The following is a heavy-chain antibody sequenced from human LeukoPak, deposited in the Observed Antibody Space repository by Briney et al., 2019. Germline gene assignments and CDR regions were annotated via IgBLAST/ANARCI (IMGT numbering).Heavy chain of an antibody. V-gene: IGHV3-30*18. CDR3: AKPQQASAAWGAFDI. CDR1: GFSFSSYA. J-gene: IGHJ3*02. Sequence: GRPLRLSCAASGFSFSSYAIHWVRQAPGKGLEWVAIISYDGNYKNYADSVKGRFTISRDNSKNTLYLQMGSLRAEDTAVYYCAKPQQASAAWGAFDIWGQGTMVTVSS. D-gene: IGHD2-2*01. CDR2: ISYDGNYK.